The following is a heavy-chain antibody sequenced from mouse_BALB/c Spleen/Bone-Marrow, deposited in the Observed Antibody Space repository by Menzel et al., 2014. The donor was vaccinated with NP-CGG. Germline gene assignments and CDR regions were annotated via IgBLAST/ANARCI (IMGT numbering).Heavy chain of an antibody. Sequence: VQLQHPGAELVKPGASVKLSCTASGFNTKDTYMHWVKQRPEQGLEWIGRIDPANGNTKYDPKFQGKATITADTSSNTAYLQLSSLTSEDTAVYYCARWEYYAMDYWGQGTSVTVSS. V-gene: IGHV14-3*02. CDR2: IDPANGNT. CDR3: ARWEYYAMDY. D-gene: IGHD4-1*01. J-gene: IGHJ4*01. CDR1: GFNTKDTY.